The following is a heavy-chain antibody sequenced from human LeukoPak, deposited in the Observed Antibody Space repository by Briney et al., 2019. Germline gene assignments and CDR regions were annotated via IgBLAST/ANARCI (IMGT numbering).Heavy chain of an antibody. CDR3: AKARGATVNDPADY. CDR1: GFSFSVYA. CDR2: FGGSGGGP. Sequence: SGGSLRLSCAASGFSFSVYAMNWVRQAPGKGLEWVSSFGGSGGGPWHAASVKGRFSISRDNSKNTLYLQMSSQSDEDTALYYCAKARGATVNDPADYWGQGILVTVSS. D-gene: IGHD1-26*01. J-gene: IGHJ4*02. V-gene: IGHV3-23*01.